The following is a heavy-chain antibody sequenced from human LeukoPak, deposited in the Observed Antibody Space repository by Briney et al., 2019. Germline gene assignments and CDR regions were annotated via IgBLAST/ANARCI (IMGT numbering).Heavy chain of an antibody. Sequence: SETLSLTCTVSGGSISSSSYYWGWIRQPPGKGLEWIGSLYYSGSTYYNPSLESRVTISVDTSKNKFSLKVNSVTAADTTVYYCARHRSNWPSDAFDIWGQGTMVTVSS. CDR1: GGSISSSSYY. J-gene: IGHJ3*02. D-gene: IGHD1-20*01. CDR2: LYYSGST. V-gene: IGHV4-39*01. CDR3: ARHRSNWPSDAFDI.